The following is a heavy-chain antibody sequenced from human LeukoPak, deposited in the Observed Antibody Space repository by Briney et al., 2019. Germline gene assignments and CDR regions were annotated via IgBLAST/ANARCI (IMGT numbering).Heavy chain of an antibody. J-gene: IGHJ6*02. Sequence: PPGRSLRLSCAASGFTFSRYEMNWVRQAPGKGLEWVSYISSSGSTIYHADSVKGRFTISRDNAKNSLYLQMNSLRAEDTAVYYCARDSGYSSSWFYYYYGMDVWGQGTTVTVSS. V-gene: IGHV3-48*03. D-gene: IGHD6-13*01. CDR3: ARDSGYSSSWFYYYYGMDV. CDR1: GFTFSRYE. CDR2: ISSSGSTI.